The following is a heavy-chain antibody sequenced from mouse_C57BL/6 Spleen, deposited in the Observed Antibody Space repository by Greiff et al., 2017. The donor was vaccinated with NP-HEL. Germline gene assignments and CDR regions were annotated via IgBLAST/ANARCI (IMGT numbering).Heavy chain of an antibody. J-gene: IGHJ4*01. CDR2: ISYDGSN. D-gene: IGHD2-5*01. Sequence: EVQLQQSGPGLVKPSQSLSLTCSVTGYSITSGYYWNWIRQFPGNKLEWMGYISYDGSNNYNPSLKNRISITRDTSKNQFFLKLNSVTTEDTATYYCARERSNYYAMDYWGQGTSVTVSS. CDR3: ARERSNYYAMDY. CDR1: GYSITSGYY. V-gene: IGHV3-6*01.